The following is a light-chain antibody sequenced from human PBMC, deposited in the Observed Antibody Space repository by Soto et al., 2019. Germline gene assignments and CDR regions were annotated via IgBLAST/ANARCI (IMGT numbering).Light chain of an antibody. CDR3: QQYGSSPPYN. Sequence: EIVLTQSPGTLSLSPGARATLSCRASQSVSSTYLAWYQQRPGQAPRLLIYAVSRRATGIPDRFSGSGSGTDFTLTISRLEPEHFAVYYCQQYGSSPPYNFGQGTKLEMK. V-gene: IGKV3-20*01. CDR1: QSVSSTY. CDR2: AVS. J-gene: IGKJ2*01.